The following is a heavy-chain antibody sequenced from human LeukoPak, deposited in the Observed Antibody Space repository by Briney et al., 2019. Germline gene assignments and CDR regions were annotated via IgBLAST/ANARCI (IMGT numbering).Heavy chain of an antibody. CDR2: INHSGST. J-gene: IGHJ2*01. D-gene: IGHD5-24*01. CDR1: GGSFSGYY. Sequence: SETLSLTCAVYGGSFSGYYWSWIRQPPGKGLEWIGEINHSGSTNYNPSLKSRVTISVDTSKNQFSLKLSSVTAADTAVYYCARWLQWNWYFDLWGRGTLVTVSS. CDR3: ARWLQWNWYFDL. V-gene: IGHV4-34*01.